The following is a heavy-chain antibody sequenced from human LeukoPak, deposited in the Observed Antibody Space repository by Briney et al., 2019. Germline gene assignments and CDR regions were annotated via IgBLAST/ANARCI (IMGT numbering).Heavy chain of an antibody. J-gene: IGHJ3*02. CDR3: AKDASPIAAALDAFDI. V-gene: IGHV3-23*01. Sequence: GGSLRHSCAASGFTFSSCAVSWVRQAPGKGLEWVSAISGSGGSTYYADSVKGRFTISRDNSRNTLYLQMNSLRAEDTAVYYCAKDASPIAAALDAFDIWGQGTMVTVSS. D-gene: IGHD6-13*01. CDR2: ISGSGGST. CDR1: GFTFSSCA.